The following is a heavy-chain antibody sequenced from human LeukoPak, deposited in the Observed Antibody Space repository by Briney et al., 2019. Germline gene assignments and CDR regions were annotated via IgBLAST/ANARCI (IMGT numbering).Heavy chain of an antibody. CDR3: ARGRSSWYGTRTDAFDI. Sequence: ASVKVSCKASGYTFTSYDINRVRQATGQGLEWMGWMNPNSGNTGYTQKFKGRVTMTRNTSISTGYMELSSLRSEDMAVYNCARGRSSWYGTRTDAFDIWGQGTMVTASS. V-gene: IGHV1-8*01. CDR1: GYTFTSYD. J-gene: IGHJ3*02. D-gene: IGHD6-13*01. CDR2: MNPNSGNT.